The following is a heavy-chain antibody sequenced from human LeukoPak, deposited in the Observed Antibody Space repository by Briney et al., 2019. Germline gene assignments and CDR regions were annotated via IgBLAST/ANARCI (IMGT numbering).Heavy chain of an antibody. CDR3: ARRDIASYALDY. V-gene: IGHV5-51*01. D-gene: IGHD5-12*01. CDR2: IYPRDSRT. CDR1: GYSFSSYW. Sequence: GESLKISCKGSGYSFSSYWIAWVRQMPGKGLEWMGIIYPRDSRTTYSPSFQGQVTISADKSISTAYLQWSSLKASDTALYFCARRDIASYALDYWGQGTLVTVSS. J-gene: IGHJ4*02.